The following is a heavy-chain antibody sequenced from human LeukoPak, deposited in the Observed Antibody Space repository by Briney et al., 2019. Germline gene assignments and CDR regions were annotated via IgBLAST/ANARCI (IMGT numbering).Heavy chain of an antibody. CDR2: IYYSGST. Sequence: SETLSLTCTVSGGSISSSSYYWGWIRQPPGKGLEWIGSIYYSGSTYYNPSLKSRVTISVDTSKNQFSLKLSSVTAADTAVYYCARHPIGATCYFDYWGQGTLVTVSS. CDR3: ARHPIGATCYFDY. V-gene: IGHV4-39*01. D-gene: IGHD1-26*01. CDR1: GGSISSSSYY. J-gene: IGHJ4*02.